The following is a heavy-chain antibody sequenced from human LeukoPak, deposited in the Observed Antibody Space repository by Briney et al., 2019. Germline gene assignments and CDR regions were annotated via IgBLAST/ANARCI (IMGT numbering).Heavy chain of an antibody. Sequence: PGGSLRLSCAASGFTFSSYWMHWVCQAPGKGLEWVANIKQDGSEKYYVDSVKGQFTISRDNAKNSLYLQMNSLRAEDTAVYSCVRDGDTSGYTNWGQGTLVTVSS. CDR2: IKQDGSEK. J-gene: IGHJ4*02. D-gene: IGHD3-22*01. CDR3: VRDGDTSGYTN. CDR1: GFTFSSYW. V-gene: IGHV3-7*01.